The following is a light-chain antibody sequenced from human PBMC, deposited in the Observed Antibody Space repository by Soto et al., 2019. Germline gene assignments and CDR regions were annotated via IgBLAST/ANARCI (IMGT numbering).Light chain of an antibody. CDR2: GAS. Sequence: EIVMTQSPATLSVSPGERATLSYRASQSVSSNLAWYQQKPGQAPRLLIYGASTRATGIPASFSGSGSGTEFTLTISSLQSEDFAVYDCQQYNNWPRTFGQGTKVDI. CDR1: QSVSSN. CDR3: QQYNNWPRT. V-gene: IGKV3-15*01. J-gene: IGKJ1*01.